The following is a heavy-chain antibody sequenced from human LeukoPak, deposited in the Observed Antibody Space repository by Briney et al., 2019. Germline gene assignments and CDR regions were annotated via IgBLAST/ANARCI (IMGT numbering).Heavy chain of an antibody. CDR3: AKSRDYYDSSGYD. J-gene: IGHJ4*02. CDR2: ISGSGGST. Sequence: GGSLRLSCAASGFTFSSYAMSWVRQAPGKGLEWVSAISGSGGSTYYADSVKGRFTISKDNSKNTLYLQMNSLRAEDTAVYYCAKSRDYYDSSGYDWGQGTLVTVSS. D-gene: IGHD3-22*01. CDR1: GFTFSSYA. V-gene: IGHV3-23*01.